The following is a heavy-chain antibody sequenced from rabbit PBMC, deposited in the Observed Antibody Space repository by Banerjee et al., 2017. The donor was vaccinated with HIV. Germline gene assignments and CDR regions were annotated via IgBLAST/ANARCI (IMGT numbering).Heavy chain of an antibody. Sequence: QSLEESGGDLVKPGASLTLTCTASGFSFSSSYYMCWVRQAPGKGLEWIACIYAGSSGSTYYASWAKGRFTISKTSSTTVTLQMTSLTAADTATYFCARDRVVIIPVGYFNLWGPGTLVTVS. V-gene: IGHV1S40*01. CDR3: ARDRVVIIPVGYFNL. J-gene: IGHJ4*01. CDR2: IYAGSSGST. D-gene: IGHD8-1*01. CDR1: GFSFSSSYY.